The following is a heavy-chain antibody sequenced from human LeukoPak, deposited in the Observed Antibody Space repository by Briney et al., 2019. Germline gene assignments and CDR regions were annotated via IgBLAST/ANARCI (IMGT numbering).Heavy chain of an antibody. V-gene: IGHV3-30*04. CDR2: ISYDGSNK. CDR3: ARGIAVAGTGNDY. Sequence: GGSLRLSCAASGFTFSSYAMHWVRQAPGKGLEWVAVISYDGSNKYYADSVKGRFTISRDNSKNTLYPQMNSLRAEDTAVYYCARGIAVAGTGNDYWGQGTLVTVSS. CDR1: GFTFSSYA. J-gene: IGHJ4*02. D-gene: IGHD6-19*01.